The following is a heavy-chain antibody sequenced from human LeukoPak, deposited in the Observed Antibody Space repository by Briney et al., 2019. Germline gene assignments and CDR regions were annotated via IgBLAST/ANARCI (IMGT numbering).Heavy chain of an antibody. CDR2: IYYSGST. V-gene: IGHV4-39*07. J-gene: IGHJ3*02. CDR3: ARGSNSLGYCSSTSCFNDAFDI. CDR1: GGSISSSSYY. D-gene: IGHD2-2*01. Sequence: SETLSLTCTVSGGSISSSSYYWGWIRQPPGKGLEWIGSIYYSGSTYYNPSLKSRVTISVDTSKNQFSLKLSSVTAADTAVHYCARGSNSLGYCSSTSCFNDAFDIWGQGTMVTVSS.